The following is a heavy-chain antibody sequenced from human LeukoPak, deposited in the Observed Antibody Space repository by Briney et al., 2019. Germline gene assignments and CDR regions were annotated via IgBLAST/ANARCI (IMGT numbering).Heavy chain of an antibody. CDR1: GGSIKNYY. CDR2: IYYSGST. D-gene: IGHD1-26*01. V-gene: IGHV4-59*01. Sequence: LETLSLICSVSGGSIKNYYWSWIRQPPGQVLEWIGYIYYSGSTNYIPSLKSRVTISVDTSKNQFSLNLTSVTPADTAVYYCARSGSYSGICDYWGQGTLVTVSS. CDR3: ARSGSYSGICDY. J-gene: IGHJ4*02.